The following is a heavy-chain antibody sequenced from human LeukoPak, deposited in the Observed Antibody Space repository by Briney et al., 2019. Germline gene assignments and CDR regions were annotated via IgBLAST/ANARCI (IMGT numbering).Heavy chain of an antibody. D-gene: IGHD2-15*01. CDR1: GGSISSYY. J-gene: IGHJ4*02. CDR2: IYYSGST. Sequence: SETLSLTCTVSGGSISSYYWSWIRQPPGKELEWIGYIYYSGSTNYNPSLKSRVTISVDTSKNQFSLKLSSVTAADTAVYYCARQVDYFDYGGQGTLVTVSS. CDR3: ARQVDYFDY. V-gene: IGHV4-59*08.